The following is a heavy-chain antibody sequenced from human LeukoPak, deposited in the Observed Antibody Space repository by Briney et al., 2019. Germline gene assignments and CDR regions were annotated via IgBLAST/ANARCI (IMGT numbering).Heavy chain of an antibody. V-gene: IGHV3-7*03. J-gene: IGHJ6*02. CDR3: ARGGSRLRRPYGMDV. CDR2: IKQDGSEK. D-gene: IGHD3-16*01. CDR1: GFTFSSYW. Sequence: PGGSLRLSCAASGFTFSSYWMSWVRQAPGKGLEWVANIKQDGSEKKYVDSVKGRFTISRNNAKNSLHLQMNSLRAEDTAVYYCARGGSRLRRPYGMDVWGQGTTVTVSS.